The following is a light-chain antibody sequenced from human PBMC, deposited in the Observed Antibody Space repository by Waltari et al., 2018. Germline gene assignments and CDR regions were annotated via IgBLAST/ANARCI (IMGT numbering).Light chain of an antibody. CDR2: AAS. CDR3: QQSYSTLIFT. CDR1: QSIRSY. V-gene: IGKV1-39*01. Sequence: DIQMTQSPSSLSASVGDRVTITCRASQSIRSYLNWYKQKPGKAPKLLIYAASSLQSGVPSRFSGSGSGTDFTLTISSLQPEDFATYFCQQSYSTLIFTFGPGTKVDIK. J-gene: IGKJ3*01.